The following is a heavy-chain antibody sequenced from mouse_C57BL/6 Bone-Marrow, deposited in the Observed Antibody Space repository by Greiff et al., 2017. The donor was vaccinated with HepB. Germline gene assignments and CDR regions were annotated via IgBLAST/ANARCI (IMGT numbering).Heavy chain of an antibody. D-gene: IGHD2-4*01. V-gene: IGHV5-4*03. CDR1: GFTFSSYA. J-gene: IGHJ2*01. CDR2: ISDGGSYT. Sequence: EVKVVESGGGLVKPGGSLKLSCAASGFTFSSYAMSWVRQTPEKRLEWVATISDGGSYTYYPDNVKGRFTISRDNAKNNLYLQMSHLKSEDTAMYYCARGFDYDVPYWGQGTTLTVSS. CDR3: ARGFDYDVPY.